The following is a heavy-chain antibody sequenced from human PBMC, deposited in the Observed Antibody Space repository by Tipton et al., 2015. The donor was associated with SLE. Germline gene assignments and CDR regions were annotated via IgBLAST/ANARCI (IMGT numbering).Heavy chain of an antibody. Sequence: LRLSCAVSGYSISSGYYWGWIRQPPGKGLEWIGSIYHSGSTYYNPSLKSRVTISVDTSKNQFSLKLSSVTAADTAVYYCARGGYCSGGSCPGAFDIWGQGTMVTVSS. CDR2: IYHSGST. J-gene: IGHJ3*02. D-gene: IGHD2-15*01. V-gene: IGHV4-38-2*01. CDR3: ARGGYCSGGSCPGAFDI. CDR1: GYSISSGYY.